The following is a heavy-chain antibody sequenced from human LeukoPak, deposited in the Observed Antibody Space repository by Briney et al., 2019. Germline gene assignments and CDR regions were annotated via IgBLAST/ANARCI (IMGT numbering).Heavy chain of an antibody. CDR3: ARRTKYYYDSSGYKDAFDI. J-gene: IGHJ3*02. Sequence: GGSLRLSCAASGFTFSSYSMNWVRQAPGKGLEWVSAISGSGGSTYYADSVKGRFTISRDNSKNTLYLQMNSLRAEDTAVYYCARRTKYYYDSSGYKDAFDIWGQGTMVTVSS. D-gene: IGHD3-22*01. V-gene: IGHV3-23*01. CDR1: GFTFSSYS. CDR2: ISGSGGST.